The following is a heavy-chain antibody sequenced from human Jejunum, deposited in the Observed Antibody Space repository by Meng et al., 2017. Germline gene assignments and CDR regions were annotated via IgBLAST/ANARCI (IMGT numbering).Heavy chain of an antibody. J-gene: IGHJ4*02. V-gene: IGHV4-4*02. D-gene: IGHD2-2*02. CDR2: IYRSGST. Sequence: QGHLQEPGPRLGKPSGTLSLTCAVSGASISSSTWWSWVRQPPGKGLEWIGEIYRSGSTYYNPSLKSRVTISVDKSNNQFSLKLSSVTAADTAVYYCARDSTNTLGSQTYYFDYWGQGTLVTVSS. CDR1: GASISSSTW. CDR3: ARDSTNTLGSQTYYFDY.